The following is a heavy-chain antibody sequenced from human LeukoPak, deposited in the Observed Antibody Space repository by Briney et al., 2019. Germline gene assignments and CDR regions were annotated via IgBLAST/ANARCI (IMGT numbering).Heavy chain of an antibody. CDR3: ARDPYYGSGRYRYGMDV. CDR1: GYTFTTYD. Sequence: ASVKVSCKTSGYTFTTYDINWVRQATGQGLEWMGWMNPNTGDTGYARKFQGRVTLTRNTSISTAYMELSSLRSEDTAVYYCARDPYYGSGRYRYGMDVWGKGTTVTISS. D-gene: IGHD3-10*01. CDR2: MNPNTGDT. J-gene: IGHJ6*04. V-gene: IGHV1-8*01.